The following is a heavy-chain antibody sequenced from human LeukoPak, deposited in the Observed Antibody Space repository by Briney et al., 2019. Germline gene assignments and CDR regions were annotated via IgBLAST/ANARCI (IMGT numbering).Heavy chain of an antibody. J-gene: IGHJ5*02. D-gene: IGHD1-1*01. CDR2: VSPKTGRT. Sequence: VGSVLVFCSASGYTFRRHDIKWLGQAPGQAHERMGWVSPKTGRTGYAQKFQGRVYMTTNASLSTAYMELSSLRSDDTAVYFCARESERNDGWFDPWGQGTLVTVSS. CDR3: ARESERNDGWFDP. CDR1: GYTFRRHD. V-gene: IGHV1-8*01.